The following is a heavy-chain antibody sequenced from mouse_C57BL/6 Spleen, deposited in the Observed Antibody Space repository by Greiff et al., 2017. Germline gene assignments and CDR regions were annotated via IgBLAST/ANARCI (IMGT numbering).Heavy chain of an antibody. J-gene: IGHJ4*01. CDR2: ISSGSSTI. CDR1: GFTFSDYG. Sequence: EVKLEESGGGLVKPGGSLKLSCAASGFTFSDYGMHWVRQAPEQGLEWVAYISSGSSTIYYADTVKGRFTISRDNAKNTLFLQMTSLRSEDTAMYYCARAITTVVADYYARDYWGQGTSVTVSS. D-gene: IGHD1-1*01. CDR3: ARAITTVVADYYARDY. V-gene: IGHV5-17*01.